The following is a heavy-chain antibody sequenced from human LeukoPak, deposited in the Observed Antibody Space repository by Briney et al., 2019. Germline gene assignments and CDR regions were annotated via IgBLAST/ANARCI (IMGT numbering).Heavy chain of an antibody. CDR3: AKVAGYYGSGSYSPDAFDI. Sequence: PGGSLRLSCAASGFTFSSYAMSWVRQAPGKGLEWVSAISGSGGSTYYADSVKGRFTISRDNSKNTLYLQMNSLRAEDTAVYYCAKVAGYYGSGSYSPDAFDIWGQGTMVTVSS. CDR1: GFTFSSYA. V-gene: IGHV3-23*01. J-gene: IGHJ3*02. CDR2: ISGSGGST. D-gene: IGHD3-10*01.